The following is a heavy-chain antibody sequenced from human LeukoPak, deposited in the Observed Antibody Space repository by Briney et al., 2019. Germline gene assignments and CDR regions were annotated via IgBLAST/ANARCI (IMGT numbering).Heavy chain of an antibody. CDR2: INSDGSDR. CDR1: GFTFSSYW. CDR3: ARGSDFVWGSYRPYFDY. Sequence: GGSLRLSCAASGFTFSSYWMHWVRQAPGKGLVWVSRINSDGSDRGYADSVKGRFTISRDNAKNTLYLQMNSLRAEDTAVYYCARGSDFVWGSYRPYFDYWGQGTLVAVSS. J-gene: IGHJ4*02. V-gene: IGHV3-74*01. D-gene: IGHD3-16*02.